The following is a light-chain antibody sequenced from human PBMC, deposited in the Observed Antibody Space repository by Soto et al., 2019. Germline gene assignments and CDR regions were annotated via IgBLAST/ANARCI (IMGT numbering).Light chain of an antibody. CDR3: KEYKDWSPIT. CDR2: EAS. V-gene: IGKV3-15*01. CDR1: QSINWN. Sequence: EIVMTQSPATLSVSPGERATLSCRASQSINWNVAWYQQKRGQAPRLLIYEASTRATGIPARFSGRGSGTEFSLTIGSLQSEDFAVYYCKEYKDWSPITCGGGTQVEIK. J-gene: IGKJ4*01.